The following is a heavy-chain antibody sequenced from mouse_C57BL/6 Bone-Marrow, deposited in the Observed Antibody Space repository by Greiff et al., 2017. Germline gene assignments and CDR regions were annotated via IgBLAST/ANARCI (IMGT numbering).Heavy chain of an antibody. CDR2: IDPSDSYT. CDR1: GYTFTSYW. Sequence: QVHLKQSGAELVMPGASVKLSCKASGYTFTSYWMHWVKQRPGQGLEWIGEIDPSDSYTNYNQKFKGKSTLTVDKASSTAYMQLISLTSEDSAFSSCASRGAMDYWGQGTSVTVSS. V-gene: IGHV1-69*01. CDR3: ASRGAMDY. J-gene: IGHJ4*01.